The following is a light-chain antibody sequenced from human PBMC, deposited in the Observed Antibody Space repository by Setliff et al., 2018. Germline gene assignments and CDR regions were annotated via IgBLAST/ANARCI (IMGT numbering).Light chain of an antibody. V-gene: IGLV1-44*01. Sequence: QSVLTQPPSASGTPGQRVTISCSGSSSNIGSNTVNWYQQLPGTAPKLLIYSNNQRPSGVPDRFSGSESGTSASLAISGLQSEDEADYYCCSYAGNSYVFGTGTKVTVL. J-gene: IGLJ1*01. CDR2: SNN. CDR3: CSYAGNSYV. CDR1: SSNIGSNT.